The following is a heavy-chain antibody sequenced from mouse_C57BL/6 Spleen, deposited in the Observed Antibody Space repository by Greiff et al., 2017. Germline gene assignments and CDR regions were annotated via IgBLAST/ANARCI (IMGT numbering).Heavy chain of an antibody. J-gene: IGHJ2*01. CDR2: IDPEGGET. D-gene: IGHD1-1*01. V-gene: IGHV14-2*01. Sequence: EVMLVESGAELVKPGATVKLSCTASGFNFKDYYMHWVKQRPGQGLEWIGGIDPEGGETKYAPKFQGKGTSTEDTTTKAAYMQHSSQTADDTADYYCGRPVGGNYFDYWGQGTTLTVSS. CDR1: GFNFKDYY. CDR3: GRPVGGNYFDY.